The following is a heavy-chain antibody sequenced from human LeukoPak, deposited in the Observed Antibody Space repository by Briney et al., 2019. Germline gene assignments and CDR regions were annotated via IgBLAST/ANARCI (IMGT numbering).Heavy chain of an antibody. Sequence: GGPLRLSCAASGFTFSKNATHWVRQAPGKGLEWVAVMSYDGSDKYYADSVKGRFTISRDNSKNTLYLQMNSLKIEDTAVYYCARDPLWSGYFPGFDYWGQGTLVTVSS. CDR3: ARDPLWSGYFPGFDY. J-gene: IGHJ4*02. CDR2: MSYDGSDK. V-gene: IGHV3-30*04. D-gene: IGHD3-3*01. CDR1: GFTFSKNA.